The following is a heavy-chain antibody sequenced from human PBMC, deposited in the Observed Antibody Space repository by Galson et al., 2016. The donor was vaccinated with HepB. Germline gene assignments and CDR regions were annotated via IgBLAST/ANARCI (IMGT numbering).Heavy chain of an antibody. D-gene: IGHD4-23*01. CDR3: ATSDSGGDTFVDV. J-gene: IGHJ6*02. CDR1: GFSFSTYS. V-gene: IGHV3-30-3*01. CDR2: ISYDGSNK. Sequence: SLRLSCAASGFSFSTYSMHWVRRAPGKGLEWVAVISYDGSNKSYGDSVKGRFTISRDDSKNTLYLQMNSLRDEDTAVYYCATSDSGGDTFVDVWGQGTTVIVTS.